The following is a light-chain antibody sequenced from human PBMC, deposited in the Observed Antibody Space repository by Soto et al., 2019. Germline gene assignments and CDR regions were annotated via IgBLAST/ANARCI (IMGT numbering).Light chain of an antibody. CDR3: QQYGSSGP. Sequence: IGLTQSPGTVSLSPGERATLSCRASQSVSSNYLAWYQQNPGQAPRLLIYGTSNRATGIPDRFSGSGSGTDFTLTISRLEPDDFPVYYCQQYGSSGPFGQGGKAAIK. CDR1: QSVSSNY. CDR2: GTS. J-gene: IGKJ1*01. V-gene: IGKV3-20*01.